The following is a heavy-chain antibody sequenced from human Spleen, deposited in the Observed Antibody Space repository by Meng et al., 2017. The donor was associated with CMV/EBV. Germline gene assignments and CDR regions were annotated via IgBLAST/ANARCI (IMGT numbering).Heavy chain of an antibody. D-gene: IGHD5-18*01. CDR3: ARSDGRIAPGHY. J-gene: IGHJ4*02. Sequence: QVQQQQWGAGLLKPSETLSLTCAVYGGSFSSFYWNWIRQPPGKGLEWIGEINHSGSTNYNPSLKNRVTISVDTSKNQFSLKLSSVTAADTAVYYCARSDGRIAPGHYWGQGTLVTVSS. CDR1: GGSFSSFY. V-gene: IGHV4-34*01. CDR2: INHSGST.